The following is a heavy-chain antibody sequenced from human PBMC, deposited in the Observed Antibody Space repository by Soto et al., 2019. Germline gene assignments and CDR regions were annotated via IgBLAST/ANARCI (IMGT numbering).Heavy chain of an antibody. J-gene: IGHJ4*02. CDR1: GYSFTSYW. CDR2: IDPSDSYT. CDR3: ARQKTYYDFWSGYLMGDHFGY. V-gene: IGHV5-10-1*03. D-gene: IGHD3-3*01. Sequence: EVQLVQSVAEVKKPGESLRISCKGSGYSFTSYWISWVRQMPGKGLEWMGRIDPSDSYTNYSPSFQGHVTISAAKSISTASLQWSSMKASDTAMYYCARQKTYYDFWSGYLMGDHFGYWGQGTLVTVSS.